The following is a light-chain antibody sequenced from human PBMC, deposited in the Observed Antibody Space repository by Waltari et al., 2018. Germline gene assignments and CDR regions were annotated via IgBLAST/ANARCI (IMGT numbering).Light chain of an antibody. Sequence: DAVLTQSPLSLTVSLGQPASISCRSSQSLVFSDGKTYLNWFHQRPGQSPRRLIYRVSDRDSGVPDRFSGSGSGPDFTLKISRVEAEDVGGVYYCMQGTHWPYTFGQGTKLDI. V-gene: IGKV2-30*01. CDR1: QSLVFSDGKTY. CDR3: MQGTHWPYT. J-gene: IGKJ2*01. CDR2: RVS.